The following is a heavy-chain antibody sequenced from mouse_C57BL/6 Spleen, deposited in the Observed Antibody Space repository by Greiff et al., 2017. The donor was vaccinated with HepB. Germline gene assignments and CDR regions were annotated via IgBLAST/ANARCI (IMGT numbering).Heavy chain of an antibody. CDR2: IYPGDGDT. CDR1: GCAFSSSW. Sequence: GQRRRAGPELVGPGCGGGSSGKSSGCAFSSSWMNWVRQRPGKGLEWIGRIYPGDGDTNYNGKFKGKATLTADKSSSTAYMQLSSLTSEDSAVYFCARLTTVVAGYYFDYWGQGTTLTVSS. J-gene: IGHJ2*01. V-gene: IGHV1-82*01. CDR3: ARLTTVVAGYYFDY. D-gene: IGHD1-1*01.